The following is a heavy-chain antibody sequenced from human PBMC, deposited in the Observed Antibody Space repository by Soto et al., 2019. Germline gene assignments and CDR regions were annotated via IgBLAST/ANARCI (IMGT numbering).Heavy chain of an antibody. J-gene: IGHJ4*02. V-gene: IGHV3-30-3*01. CDR1: GFTFSSYA. D-gene: IGHD2-15*01. Sequence: HPGGSLRLSCAASGFTFSSYAMHWVRQAPGKGLEWVAVISYDGSNKYYADSVKGRFTISRDNSKNTLHLQMNSLRAEDTAVYYCARESGFFSAIVVVVAATPDYWGQGTLVTVSS. CDR2: ISYDGSNK. CDR3: ARESGFFSAIVVVVAATPDY.